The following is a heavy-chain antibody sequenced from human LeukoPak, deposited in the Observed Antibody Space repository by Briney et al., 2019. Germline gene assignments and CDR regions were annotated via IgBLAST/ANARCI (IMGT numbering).Heavy chain of an antibody. CDR2: IYSGGST. Sequence: PGGSLRLSCAASGFTVSSNYMSWVRQAPGKGLEWVSVIYSGGSTYYADSVKGRFTISRDNSKNTLYLQMNSLRAEDTAVYFCAKDPTGYYYDSSDYPSGDWGQGTLVTVSS. D-gene: IGHD3-22*01. CDR1: GFTVSSNY. J-gene: IGHJ4*02. CDR3: AKDPTGYYYDSSDYPSGD. V-gene: IGHV3-53*01.